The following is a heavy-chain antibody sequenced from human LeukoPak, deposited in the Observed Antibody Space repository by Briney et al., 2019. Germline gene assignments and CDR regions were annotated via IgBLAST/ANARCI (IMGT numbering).Heavy chain of an antibody. D-gene: IGHD3-22*01. CDR2: MYLSGTT. CDR1: GDSINSLDL. CDR3: AGLVGRYSSGLYYYYFDY. J-gene: IGHJ4*02. Sequence: SETLSLTCTVSGDSINSLDLWSWVRQPPGKGLEWIGEMYLSGTTHSNPSVKSRVTISIDKSKNQFFLNLSSVTAADTAVYCCAGLVGRYSSGLYYYYFDYWGQGTLVTVSS. V-gene: IGHV4-4*01.